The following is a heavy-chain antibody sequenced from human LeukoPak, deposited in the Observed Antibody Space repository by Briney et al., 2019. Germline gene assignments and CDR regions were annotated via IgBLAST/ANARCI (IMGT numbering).Heavy chain of an antibody. D-gene: IGHD3-22*01. CDR2: IYYSGST. CDR1: GGSISSSSYY. Sequence: PSETLSLTCTVSGGSISSSSYYWAWIRQPPGKGLEWIGSIYYSGSTYHNPSLKSRVTISVDTSKNQFSLKLSSVTAADTAVYYCARRSSGKNWFDPWGQGTLVTVSS. CDR3: ARRSSGKNWFDP. J-gene: IGHJ5*02. V-gene: IGHV4-39*01.